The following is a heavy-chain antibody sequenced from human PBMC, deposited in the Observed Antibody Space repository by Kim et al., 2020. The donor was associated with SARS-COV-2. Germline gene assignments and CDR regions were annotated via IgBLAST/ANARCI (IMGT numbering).Heavy chain of an antibody. V-gene: IGHV1-69*13. CDR3: ARDHVWGTKGDYYGMDV. D-gene: IGHD3-16*01. J-gene: IGHJ6*02. Sequence: SVKVSCKASGGTFSSYAISWVRQAPGQGLEWMGGIIPIFGTANYAQKFQGRVTITADESTSTAYMELSSLRSEDTAVYYCARDHVWGTKGDYYGMDVWGQGTTVTVSS. CDR1: GGTFSSYA. CDR2: IIPIFGTA.